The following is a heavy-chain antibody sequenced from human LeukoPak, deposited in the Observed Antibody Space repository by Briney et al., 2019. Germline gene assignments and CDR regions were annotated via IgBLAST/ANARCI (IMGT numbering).Heavy chain of an antibody. V-gene: IGHV4-61*02. D-gene: IGHD6-13*01. CDR2: IYTSGST. Sequence: SETLSLTCTVSGGSISSGSYYWSWIRQPAGKGLEWIGRIYTSGSTNYNPSLKSRVTIPVDTSKNQFSLKLSSVTAADTAVYCCARGPYSSSWYGWFDPWGQGTLVTVSS. CDR3: ARGPYSSSWYGWFDP. J-gene: IGHJ5*02. CDR1: GGSISSGSYY.